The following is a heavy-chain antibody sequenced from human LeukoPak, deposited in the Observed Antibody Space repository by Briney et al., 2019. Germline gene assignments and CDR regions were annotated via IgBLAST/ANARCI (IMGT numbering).Heavy chain of an antibody. CDR2: IDASGTIT. V-gene: IGHV3-48*03. CDR3: ARDGTPNYRTGWVYMDV. Sequence: GGSLGLSCAASGFSFSSYEMNWVRQAPGKGLEWISYIDASGTITHYADFVEGRFTISRDNAKNSLYLQVTNLRGEDAGVYYCARDGTPNYRTGWVYMDVWGKGTTVIISS. D-gene: IGHD6-25*01. CDR1: GFSFSSYE. J-gene: IGHJ6*04.